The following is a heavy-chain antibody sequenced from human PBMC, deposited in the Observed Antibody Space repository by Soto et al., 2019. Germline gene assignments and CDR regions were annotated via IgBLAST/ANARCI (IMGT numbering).Heavy chain of an antibody. J-gene: IGHJ6*02. Sequence: QVQLQQSGPGLVKPSETLSLTCTVSSGPSRSHNWGWIRQSPGRGLEWIGYVYDTGSTSYNPSLESRVTISADTSTNHISLTLSSVTAADMAVYYCVRQGIGALHGLVDVWGQGTTVSVSS. V-gene: IGHV4-59*08. CDR1: SGPSRSHN. D-gene: IGHD3-10*01. CDR2: VYDTGST. CDR3: VRQGIGALHGLVDV.